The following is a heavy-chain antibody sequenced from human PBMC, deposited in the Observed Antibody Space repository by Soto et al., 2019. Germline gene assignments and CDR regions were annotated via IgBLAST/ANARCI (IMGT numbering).Heavy chain of an antibody. Sequence: IHSLTCTGYGGSIIDYYRSWLRQTNGKGLEWIGEINHSGSTNYNPSLKSRVTISVDTSKNQFSLKLSSVTAADTAVYYCAAGYSYGYTSHYYYGMDCWGHGTTVTVSS. CDR1: GGSIIDYY. J-gene: IGHJ6*02. CDR2: INHSGST. D-gene: IGHD5-18*01. V-gene: IGHV4-34*01. CDR3: AAGYSYGYTSHYYYGMDC.